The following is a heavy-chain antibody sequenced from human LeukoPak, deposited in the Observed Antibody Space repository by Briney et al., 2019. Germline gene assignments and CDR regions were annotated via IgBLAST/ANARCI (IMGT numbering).Heavy chain of an antibody. V-gene: IGHV3-74*01. J-gene: IGHJ4*02. CDR1: GFTFSNYW. Sequence: PGGSLRLSCVASGFTFSNYWMHWVRQAPGKGLVWVSRIYSDGITTTYADSVKGRFTISRDNAKNTLYLQMNSLRVEGTAVYYCARVPGGATFDYWGQGTLVTVSS. CDR2: IYSDGITT. D-gene: IGHD1-26*01. CDR3: ARVPGGATFDY.